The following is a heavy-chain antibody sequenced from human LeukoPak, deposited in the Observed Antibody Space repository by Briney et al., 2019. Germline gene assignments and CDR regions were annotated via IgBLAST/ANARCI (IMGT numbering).Heavy chain of an antibody. CDR3: ARLRCGSCYPNWFDP. J-gene: IGHJ5*02. V-gene: IGHV4-59*12. D-gene: IGHD2-15*01. Sequence: TSETLSLTCTVSGGSISSYYWSWIRQPPGKGLEWIGYIYYSGSTNYNPSLKSRVTISVDTSKNQFSLKLTSVTAADTAIYYCARLRCGSCYPNWFDPWGQGTLVTVSS. CDR1: GGSISSYY. CDR2: IYYSGST.